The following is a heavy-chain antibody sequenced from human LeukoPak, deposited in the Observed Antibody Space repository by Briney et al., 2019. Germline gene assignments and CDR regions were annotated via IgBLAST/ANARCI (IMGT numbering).Heavy chain of an antibody. D-gene: IGHD3-3*01. Sequence: ASVKVSCKASGYTFTGYYMHWVRQAPGQGLEWMGWISAYNGNTNYAQKLQGRVTMTTDTSTSTAYMELRSLRSDDTAVYYCAREADFWSGYLTNYYYYMDVWGKGTTVTVSS. CDR1: GYTFTGYY. CDR2: ISAYNGNT. V-gene: IGHV1-18*04. J-gene: IGHJ6*03. CDR3: AREADFWSGYLTNYYYYMDV.